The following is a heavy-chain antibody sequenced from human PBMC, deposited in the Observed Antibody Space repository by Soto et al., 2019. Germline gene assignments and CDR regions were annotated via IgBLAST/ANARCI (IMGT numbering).Heavy chain of an antibody. CDR3: VRRSDWFNP. Sequence: PGESLKISCKGSGFDFLSYWIGWVRQMPGKGLEWMGIIFPRDSDTRYSPSSQGQVTISVDNSIATAYLQWSSLRASDTAMYYCVRRSDWFNPWGQGTLVTVSS. V-gene: IGHV5-51*01. CDR1: GFDFLSYW. CDR2: IFPRDSDT. J-gene: IGHJ5*02.